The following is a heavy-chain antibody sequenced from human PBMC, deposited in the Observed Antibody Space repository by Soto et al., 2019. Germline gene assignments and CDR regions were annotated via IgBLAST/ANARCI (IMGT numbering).Heavy chain of an antibody. CDR3: ARDVRDCNGGSCYFFAFDI. D-gene: IGHD2-15*01. J-gene: IGHJ3*02. CDR2: ISAYNGNT. Sequence: ASVKVSCKASGYTFTSYGISWVRQAPGQGLEWMGWISAYNGNTNYAQKLQGRVTMTTDTSTSTAYMELRSLRSDDTAVYYCARDVRDCNGGSCYFFAFDIWGQGTMVTVSS. CDR1: GYTFTSYG. V-gene: IGHV1-18*01.